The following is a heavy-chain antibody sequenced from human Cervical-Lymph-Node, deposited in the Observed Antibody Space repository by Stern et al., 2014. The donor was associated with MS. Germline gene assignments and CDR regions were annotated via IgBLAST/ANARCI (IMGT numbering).Heavy chain of an antibody. J-gene: IGHJ4*02. Sequence: QLVESGGGVVQPGRSLRLSCAASGFTFSTYAMHWVRQAPGKGLEWMAFISSDGSNKYYRDSVKGRFTISRGNYKDTLYLQMNSLRVEDTAVYYCAREDYYGSGSPLDYWGQGTLVTVSS. CDR1: GFTFSTYA. CDR2: ISSDGSNK. V-gene: IGHV3-30-3*01. CDR3: AREDYYGSGSPLDY. D-gene: IGHD3-10*01.